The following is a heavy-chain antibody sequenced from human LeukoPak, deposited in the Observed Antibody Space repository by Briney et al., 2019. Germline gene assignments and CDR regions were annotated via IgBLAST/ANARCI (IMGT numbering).Heavy chain of an antibody. CDR2: ISYDGSSE. CDR3: AKELYNYGDYGAEGLDV. V-gene: IGHV3-30*18. J-gene: IGHJ6*02. CDR1: GFTFGNYG. D-gene: IGHD4-17*01. Sequence: GGSLRLSCAVSGFTFGNYGMHWVRQAPGKGLEWVALISYDGSSEYYAGSVKGRFTISRDNSKITVYLQMNRLKAGDTAVYYCAKELYNYGDYGAEGLDVGGQGNTVTVS.